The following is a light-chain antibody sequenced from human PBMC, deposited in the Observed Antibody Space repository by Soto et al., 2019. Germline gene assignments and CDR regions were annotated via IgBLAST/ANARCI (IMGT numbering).Light chain of an antibody. CDR1: QSIRSN. Sequence: EVVMTQSPATLSVSPGERATLSCRASQSIRSNLAWYQQKPGQAPRLLIYGASTRATGIPARFSGSVSGTEFTLTISSLQSEDFAVYYCQQYDNWPPWTFGQGTKVDIK. CDR3: QQYDNWPPWT. J-gene: IGKJ1*01. V-gene: IGKV3-15*01. CDR2: GAS.